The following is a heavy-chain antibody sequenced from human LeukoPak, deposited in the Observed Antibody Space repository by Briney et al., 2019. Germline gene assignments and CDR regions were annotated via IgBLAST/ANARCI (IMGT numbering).Heavy chain of an antibody. CDR3: ARDGGYCSSTSCYGYYYYYGMDV. D-gene: IGHD2-2*01. CDR2: IWYDGSNK. Sequence: GGSLRLSCAASGFTFGSYGMHWVRQAPGKGLEWVAVIWYDGSNKYYADSVKGRFTISRDNSKNTLYLQMNSLRAEDTAVYYCARDGGYCSSTSCYGYYYYYGMDVWGQGTTVTVSS. V-gene: IGHV3-33*01. J-gene: IGHJ6*02. CDR1: GFTFGSYG.